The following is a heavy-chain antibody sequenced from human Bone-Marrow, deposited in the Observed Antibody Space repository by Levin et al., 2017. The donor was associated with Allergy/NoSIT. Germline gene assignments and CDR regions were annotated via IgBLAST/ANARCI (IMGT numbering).Heavy chain of an antibody. CDR1: GFTFGLYA. V-gene: IGHV3-23*01. CDR3: AKGKSPAATRAMDV. CDR2: ITGAGGAT. J-gene: IGHJ6*04. Sequence: QAGGSLRLSCTTSGFTFGLYAMNWVRQAPGKGLQWVSAITGAGGATYYADSVKGRFTISRDNSKNMFYLHMDGLRVEDTAIYYCAKGKSPAATRAMDVWGKGTAVTVSP. D-gene: IGHD6-25*01.